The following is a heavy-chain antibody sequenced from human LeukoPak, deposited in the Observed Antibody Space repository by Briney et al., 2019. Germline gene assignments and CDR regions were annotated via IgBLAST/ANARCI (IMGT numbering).Heavy chain of an antibody. CDR1: GYSFTGYY. CDR2: INPNSGGT. CDR3: ARGRSSWYDLDY. J-gene: IGHJ4*02. Sequence: ASVKVSCKASGYSFTGYYMYWGRQAPGQGLEWMGRINPNSGGTNYAQKFQGRVTMTRDTSISTAYMELSRLRSDDTAVYYCARGRSSWYDLDYWGQGTLVTVSS. D-gene: IGHD6-13*01. V-gene: IGHV1-2*06.